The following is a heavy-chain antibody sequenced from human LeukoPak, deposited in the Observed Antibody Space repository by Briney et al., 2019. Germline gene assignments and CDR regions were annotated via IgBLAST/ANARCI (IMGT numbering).Heavy chain of an antibody. CDR2: IYYSGST. Sequence: SETLSLTCTVSGASISSYYWSWIRQHPGKGLEWIGYIYYSGSTYYNPSLKSRVTISVDTSKNQFSLKLSSVTAADTAVYYCARVAGEVIVVVPAAYYFDYWGQGTLVTVSS. CDR3: ARVAGEVIVVVPAAYYFDY. V-gene: IGHV4-59*06. J-gene: IGHJ4*02. CDR1: GASISSYY. D-gene: IGHD2-2*01.